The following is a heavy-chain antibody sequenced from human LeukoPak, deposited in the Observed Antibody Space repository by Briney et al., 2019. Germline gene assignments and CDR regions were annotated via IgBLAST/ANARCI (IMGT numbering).Heavy chain of an antibody. CDR1: GFTVSNNY. CDR3: ARDLDSGSYFDY. V-gene: IGHV3-66*01. D-gene: IGHD1-26*01. CDR2: IYSGGTT. J-gene: IGHJ4*02. Sequence: GGSLRLSCAVSGFTVSNNYMSWVRQAPGKGLEWVSVIYSGGTTYYADSVKGRFTISRDNAKNSLYLQMNSLRAEDTAVYYCARDLDSGSYFDYWGQGTLVTVSS.